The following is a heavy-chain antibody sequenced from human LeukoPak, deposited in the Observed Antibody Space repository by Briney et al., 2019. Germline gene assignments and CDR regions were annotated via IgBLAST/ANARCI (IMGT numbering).Heavy chain of an antibody. J-gene: IGHJ4*02. Sequence: PGGSLRLSCAASGFTFSSYWMHWVRQAPGKGLVWVSRINSDGSSTSYADSVKGRFTISRDNAKNTLYLQMNSLRAEDTAVYYCANYGDYAGLSYWGQGTLVTVSS. V-gene: IGHV3-74*01. CDR1: GFTFSSYW. CDR3: ANYGDYAGLSY. D-gene: IGHD4-17*01. CDR2: INSDGSST.